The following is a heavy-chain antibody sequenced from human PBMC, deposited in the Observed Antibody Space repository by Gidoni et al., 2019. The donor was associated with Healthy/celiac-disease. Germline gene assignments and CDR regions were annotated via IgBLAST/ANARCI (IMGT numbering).Heavy chain of an antibody. CDR3: AREVRWLQPYGMDV. V-gene: IGHV4-34*01. CDR1: GGSFSGYY. Sequence: QVQLQQLGAGLLKPSETLSLTCAVYGGSFSGYYWSWLRQPPGKGLEWIGEINHSGSTNYNPSPKSRVTISVDTSKNQFSLKLSSVTAADTAVYYCAREVRWLQPYGMDVWGQGTTVTVPS. J-gene: IGHJ6*02. D-gene: IGHD5-18*01. CDR2: INHSGST.